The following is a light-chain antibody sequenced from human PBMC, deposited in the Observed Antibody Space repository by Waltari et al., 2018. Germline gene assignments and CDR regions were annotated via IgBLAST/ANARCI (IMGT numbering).Light chain of an antibody. CDR1: QSVYSNY. V-gene: IGKV3-20*01. Sequence: ILLTQSPGTLSLSPGERPTLSCRASQSVYSNYLAWYQQKPGQAPRLLIFGISNRATDIPDKFSGSGSGTDFTLTISRLEPEDFAVYYCQQYETSPWTFGRGTKVEI. J-gene: IGKJ1*01. CDR3: QQYETSPWT. CDR2: GIS.